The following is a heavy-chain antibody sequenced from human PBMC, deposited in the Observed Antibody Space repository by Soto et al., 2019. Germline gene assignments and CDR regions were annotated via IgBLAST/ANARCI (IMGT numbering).Heavy chain of an antibody. J-gene: IGHJ4*02. CDR1: GGSFSDYY. D-gene: IGHD2-15*01. V-gene: IGHV4-34*01. Sequence: QVQLQQWGAGLLKPSETLSLTCAVYGGSFSDYYWSWIRKPPGKGLEWIGEINHSGSTNYNSSLKSLFTISVDTSKNQFSLKVSSVTAADAAVYYCASLRAARVYSWGQGTLVTVSS. CDR3: ASLRAARVYS. CDR2: INHSGST.